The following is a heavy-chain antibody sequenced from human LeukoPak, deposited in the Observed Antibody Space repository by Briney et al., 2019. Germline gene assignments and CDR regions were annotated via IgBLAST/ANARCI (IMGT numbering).Heavy chain of an antibody. CDR2: TYYRSKWSY. D-gene: IGHD6-13*01. CDR1: GGSISINIAA. V-gene: IGHV6-1*01. J-gene: IGHJ4*02. CDR3: ASAGYSTTWYSFFDS. Sequence: SPTLSLTFAISGGSISINIAAWNWVRQSPSRGLEWLGSTYYRSKWSYDYAVSVKSLISITPDTSKNQFSLQLHSVTPEDTAVYYCASAGYSTTWYSFFDSWGQGTLVTVSS.